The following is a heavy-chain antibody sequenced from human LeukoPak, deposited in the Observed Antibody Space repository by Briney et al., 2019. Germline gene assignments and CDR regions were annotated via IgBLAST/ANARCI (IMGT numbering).Heavy chain of an antibody. CDR1: AFTFSNYA. J-gene: IGHJ4*02. Sequence: GSLRLSCAASAFTFSNYAMSWVRQAPGKGLEWVSAISGSGASTYYADSVKGRFTISRDNSKNTLYLQMNSLRAEDTGVYYCAKFRLGYGSSATCLVFDYWGQGTLVTVSS. CDR3: AKFRLGYGSSATCLVFDY. V-gene: IGHV3-23*01. D-gene: IGHD2-2*01. CDR2: ISGSGAST.